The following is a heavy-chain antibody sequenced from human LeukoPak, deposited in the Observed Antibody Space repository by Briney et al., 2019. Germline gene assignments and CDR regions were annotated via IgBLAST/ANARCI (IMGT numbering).Heavy chain of an antibody. Sequence: GESLKISCKVSGYIFTSYCIGWVRQMPGKGLEWMGIIYPGDSGPTYRQSFQGHATISVDKSINTAYLQWRSLQASDTAMYYCGMSGDRVPLQDDVFDVWGQGTMVTVST. D-gene: IGHD1-26*01. J-gene: IGHJ3*01. CDR1: GYIFTSYC. CDR3: GMSGDRVPLQDDVFDV. CDR2: IYPGDSGP. V-gene: IGHV5-51*03.